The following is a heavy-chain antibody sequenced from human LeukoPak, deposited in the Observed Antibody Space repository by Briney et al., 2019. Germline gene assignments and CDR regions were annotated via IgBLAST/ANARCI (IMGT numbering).Heavy chain of an antibody. D-gene: IGHD6-13*01. Sequence: LPGGSLRLSCAASGFTFSSYGIHWVRQAPGKGLEWVAVVSSDGSIKYYADSGKGRFTISRDTSKNTVYLQMNSLGTEDTAFYYCARGYSSSWLGYFDYWGQGTLVTVSS. CDR3: ARGYSSSWLGYFDY. J-gene: IGHJ4*02. V-gene: IGHV3-30*03. CDR2: VSSDGSIK. CDR1: GFTFSSYG.